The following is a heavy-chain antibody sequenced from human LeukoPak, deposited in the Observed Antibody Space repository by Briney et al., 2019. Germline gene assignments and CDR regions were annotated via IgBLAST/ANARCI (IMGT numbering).Heavy chain of an antibody. V-gene: IGHV3-23*01. Sequence: GGSLRLSCAASGFTFSSYAMSWVRQAPGKGLEWVSAISGSGGNTYYADSVKGRFTISRDNSKNTLYLQMNSLRAEDTAVYYCAKDTQWLVWWDYWGQGTLVTVS. CDR2: ISGSGGNT. D-gene: IGHD6-19*01. CDR3: AKDTQWLVWWDY. J-gene: IGHJ4*02. CDR1: GFTFSSYA.